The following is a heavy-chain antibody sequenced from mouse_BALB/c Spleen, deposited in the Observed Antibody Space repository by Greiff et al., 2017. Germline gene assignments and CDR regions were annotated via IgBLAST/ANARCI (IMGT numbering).Heavy chain of an antibody. CDR2: ISSGSSTI. D-gene: IGHD2-1*01. Sequence: DVMLVESGGGLVQPGGSRKLSCAASGFTFSSFGMHWVRQAPEKGLEWVAYISSGSSTIYYADTVKGRFTISRDNPKNTLFLQMTSLRSEDTAMYYCTRDDRYYGNYFDYWGQGTTLTVSS. CDR1: GFTFSSFG. CDR3: TRDDRYYGNYFDY. V-gene: IGHV5-17*02. J-gene: IGHJ2*01.